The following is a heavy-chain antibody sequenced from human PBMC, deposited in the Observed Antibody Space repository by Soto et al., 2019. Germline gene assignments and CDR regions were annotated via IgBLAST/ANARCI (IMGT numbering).Heavy chain of an antibody. Sequence: GESLKISCGGSGYSFTVYWIAWVRQMPGKGLEWMGIIYPGDSDTRYSPSFQGQVTISADKSISTVYLQWSSLKAPDTAIYYCARQDGAANYYFAHWGQGTLVTASS. CDR3: ARQDGAANYYFAH. D-gene: IGHD1-1*01. V-gene: IGHV5-51*01. CDR1: GYSFTVYW. J-gene: IGHJ4*02. CDR2: IYPGDSDT.